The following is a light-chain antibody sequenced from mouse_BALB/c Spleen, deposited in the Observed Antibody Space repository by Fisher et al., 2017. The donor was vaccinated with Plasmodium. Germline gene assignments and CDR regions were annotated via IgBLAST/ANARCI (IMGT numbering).Light chain of an antibody. V-gene: IGKV1-110*01. CDR2: KVS. J-gene: IGKJ5*01. CDR3: SQSTHLPRT. CDR1: QPLVHRYGSTS. Sequence: DIVITQSTLSLPVSLGDQASIPCRSTQPLVHRYGSTSLHWYLKKAGQSPKLLIYKVSNRFSGVPERFSGSGSGTDFTLKISRMEAEDLGVYFCSQSTHLPRTFGARTSLELK.